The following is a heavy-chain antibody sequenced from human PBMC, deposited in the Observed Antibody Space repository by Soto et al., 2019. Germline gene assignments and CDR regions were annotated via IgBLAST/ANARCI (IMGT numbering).Heavy chain of an antibody. CDR1: GGTFNNYV. V-gene: IGHV1-69*06. Sequence: GASVKVSCKASGGTFNNYVINWVRQAPGQGLEWMAGIIPIFGTPNYAQKFQGRVTITADKSTSTAYMELRSLRSDDTAVYYCARDLISMVRGVIIGYWGQGTLVTVSS. J-gene: IGHJ4*02. D-gene: IGHD3-10*01. CDR3: ARDLISMVRGVIIGY. CDR2: IIPIFGTP.